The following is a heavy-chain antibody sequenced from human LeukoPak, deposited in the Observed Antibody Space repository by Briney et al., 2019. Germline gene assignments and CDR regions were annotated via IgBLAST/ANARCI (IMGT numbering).Heavy chain of an antibody. J-gene: IGHJ4*02. CDR3: ARGRCSSTSCYTPPDY. CDR2: ISSNGGST. Sequence: PGGSLRLSCAASGFTFSSYAMHWVRQAPGKGLEYVSAISSNGGSTYYANSVKGRFTISRDNSKNTLCLQMGSLRAEDMAVYYCARGRCSSTSCYTPPDYWGQGTLVTVSS. D-gene: IGHD2-2*02. CDR1: GFTFSSYA. V-gene: IGHV3-64*01.